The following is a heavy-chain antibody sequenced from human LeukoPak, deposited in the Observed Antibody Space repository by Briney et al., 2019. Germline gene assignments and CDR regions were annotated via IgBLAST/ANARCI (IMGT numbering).Heavy chain of an antibody. V-gene: IGHV3-23*01. D-gene: IGHD1-26*01. CDR1: GFTFSSYA. CDR2: ISGSGGST. Sequence: GGSLRLSCAASGFTFSSYAKSWVRQAPGKGLEWVSAISGSGGSTYYADSVKGRFTISRDNSKNTLYLQMNSLRAEDTAVYYCAKSDSGSYPLYYFDYWGQGTLVTVSS. CDR3: AKSDSGSYPLYYFDY. J-gene: IGHJ4*02.